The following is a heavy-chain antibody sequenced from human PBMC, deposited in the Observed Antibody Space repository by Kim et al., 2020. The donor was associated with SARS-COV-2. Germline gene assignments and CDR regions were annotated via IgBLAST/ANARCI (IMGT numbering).Heavy chain of an antibody. V-gene: IGHV3-7*01. CDR1: GFILTNYW. D-gene: IGHD1-26*01. J-gene: IGHJ3*01. Sequence: GGSLRLSCAASGFILTNYWMNWVRQAPGKGLECVANIKKDGSEKYYVDSVKGRFTISRDNAKDSLYLQMNRLRAEDTAVYYCARGRWAEGAFDVWGQGT. CDR2: IKKDGSEK. CDR3: ARGRWAEGAFDV.